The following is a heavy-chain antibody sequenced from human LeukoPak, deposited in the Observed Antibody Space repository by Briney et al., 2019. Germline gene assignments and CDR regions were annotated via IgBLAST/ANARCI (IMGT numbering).Heavy chain of an antibody. CDR2: ISGSGGST. CDR3: ARGLPPEYRTEKVAGTFDY. CDR1: GFTFRSYA. Sequence: PGGSLRLSCAASGFTFRSYAMSWVRQAPGKGLEWVSAISGSGGSTFYADSVKGRFTISRDNSKNTLYLQMNSLRAEDTAVYYCARGLPPEYRTEKVAGTFDYWGQGTLVTVSS. J-gene: IGHJ4*02. D-gene: IGHD6-19*01. V-gene: IGHV3-23*01.